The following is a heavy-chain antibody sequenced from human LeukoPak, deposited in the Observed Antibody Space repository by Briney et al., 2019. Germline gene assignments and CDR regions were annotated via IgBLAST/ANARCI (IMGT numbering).Heavy chain of an antibody. D-gene: IGHD3-22*01. Sequence: SETLSLTCAVYGGSFSGYYWSWIRQPPGKGLEWIGYIYYSGSTNYNPSLKSRVTISVDTSKNQFSLKLSSVTAADTAVYYCARGRRYYYDSSGYYSPYYFDYWGQGTLVTVSS. CDR1: GGSFSGYY. V-gene: IGHV4-59*08. CDR2: IYYSGST. J-gene: IGHJ4*02. CDR3: ARGRRYYYDSSGYYSPYYFDY.